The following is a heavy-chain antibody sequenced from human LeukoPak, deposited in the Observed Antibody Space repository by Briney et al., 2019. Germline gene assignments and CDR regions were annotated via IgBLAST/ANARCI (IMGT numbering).Heavy chain of an antibody. J-gene: IGHJ4*02. D-gene: IGHD6-13*01. CDR1: GFTFSSYG. CDR2: IQFDGNNK. V-gene: IGHV3-30*02. Sequence: GGSLRLSCAASGFTFSSYGMHWVRQAPGKGLEWVAFIQFDGNNKYYADSVKGRFTISRDNSKNTLYLQMNSLRPDDTAVYYCAIAFWQQLANLFDYWGQGTLVTVSS. CDR3: AIAFWQQLANLFDY.